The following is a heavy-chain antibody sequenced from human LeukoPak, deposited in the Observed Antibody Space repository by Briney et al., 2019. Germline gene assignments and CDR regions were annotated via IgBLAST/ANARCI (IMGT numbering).Heavy chain of an antibody. D-gene: IGHD5-18*01. V-gene: IGHV4-59*08. CDR2: IYYSGTT. CDR3: ARTPERRGYSYGVDAFDI. J-gene: IGHJ3*02. CDR1: GGSISSYY. Sequence: SETLSLTCTVSGGSISSYYWSWIRQPPGKGLEWIGYIYYSGTTNSNPALKSRVTISVDTPKNQFSLKLTSVTAADTAIYYCARTPERRGYSYGVDAFDIWGPGTMVTVSS.